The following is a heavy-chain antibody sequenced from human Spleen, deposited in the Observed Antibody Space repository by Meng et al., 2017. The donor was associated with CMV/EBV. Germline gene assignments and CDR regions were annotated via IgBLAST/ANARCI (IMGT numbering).Heavy chain of an antibody. J-gene: IGHJ6*02. CDR2: IGTAGDT. V-gene: IGHV3-13*01. CDR1: GFTFSSYD. Sequence: GESLKISCAASGFTFSSYDMHWVRQATGKGLEWVSAIGTAGDTYYPGSVKGRFTASRDNSKNTLHLQMNSLTAEDTAVYYCARDKRDQLLVYGMDVWGQGTTVTVSS. D-gene: IGHD2-2*01. CDR3: ARDKRDQLLVYGMDV.